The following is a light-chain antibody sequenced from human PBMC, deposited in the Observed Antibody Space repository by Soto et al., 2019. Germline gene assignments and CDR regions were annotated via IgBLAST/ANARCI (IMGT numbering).Light chain of an antibody. CDR3: CSYAGSSSAYV. Sequence: QSALTQPASVCGSPGQSITISCTGTRSDFGSYNVVSWYQQHSGKAPKLLIYEVSKRPSGVSDRFSGSKSGNTASLTISGLQAEDEADYHCCSYAGSSSAYVFGTGTKATVL. J-gene: IGLJ1*01. CDR2: EVS. CDR1: RSDFGSYNV. V-gene: IGLV2-23*02.